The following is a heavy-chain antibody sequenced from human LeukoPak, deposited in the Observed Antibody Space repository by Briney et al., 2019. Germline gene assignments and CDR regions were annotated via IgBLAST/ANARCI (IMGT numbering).Heavy chain of an antibody. V-gene: IGHV1-46*03. Sequence: ASVKVSCKASGYTFTSYYMHWVGQAPGQGLEWMGIINPSGGSTSYAQKFQGRVTMTRDTSTSTVYMELSSLRSEDTAVYYCASSLVVPAAHFDYWGQGTLVTVSS. CDR1: GYTFTSYY. J-gene: IGHJ4*02. CDR3: ASSLVVPAAHFDY. D-gene: IGHD2-2*01. CDR2: INPSGGST.